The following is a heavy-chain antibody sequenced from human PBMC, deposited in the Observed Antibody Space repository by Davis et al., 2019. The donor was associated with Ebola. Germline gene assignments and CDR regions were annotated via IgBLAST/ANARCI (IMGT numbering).Heavy chain of an antibody. Sequence: MPSETLSLTCTVSGGSISSGGYYWSWIRQHPGKGLEWIGYIYYSGSTYYNPSLKSRVTISVDTSKNQFSLKLSSVTAADTAVYYCAREYHQGDFDYWGQGTLVTVSS. CDR1: GGSISSGGYY. J-gene: IGHJ4*02. V-gene: IGHV4-31*03. CDR2: IYYSGST. CDR3: AREYHQGDFDY. D-gene: IGHD2-21*01.